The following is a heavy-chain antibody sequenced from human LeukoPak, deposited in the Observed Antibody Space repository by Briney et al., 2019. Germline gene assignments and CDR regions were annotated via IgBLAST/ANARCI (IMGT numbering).Heavy chain of an antibody. CDR3: ARAFSSGYWFDP. D-gene: IGHD3-22*01. CDR2: IFHSGST. Sequence: SETLSLTCTVSGGSISSSSYYWVWIRQPPGKGLEWIGSIFHSGSTFYNASLKSRVTISADTSKNQFSLKRSSLTAADTAVYYCARAFSSGYWFDPWGQGTLVTVSS. V-gene: IGHV4-39*01. CDR1: GGSISSSSYY. J-gene: IGHJ5*02.